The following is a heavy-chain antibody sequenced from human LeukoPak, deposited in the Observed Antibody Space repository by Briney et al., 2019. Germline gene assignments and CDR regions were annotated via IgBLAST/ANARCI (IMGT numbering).Heavy chain of an antibody. CDR3: AKSLVRWAFDY. CDR2: IYSAGSI. J-gene: IGHJ4*02. D-gene: IGHD4-23*01. V-gene: IGHV3-66*01. CDR1: GFTVTSNY. Sequence: GGSLRLSCAASGFTVTSNYMSWVRQAPGKGLEWVSIIYSAGSIYYADSVKGRFTISRGNPKNTLYLQMNSLRAEDTALYFCAKSLVRWAFDYWGQGALVSVSS.